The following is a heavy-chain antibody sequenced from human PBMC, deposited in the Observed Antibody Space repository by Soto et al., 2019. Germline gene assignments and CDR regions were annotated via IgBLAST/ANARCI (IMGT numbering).Heavy chain of an antibody. D-gene: IGHD2-2*01. CDR1: GGTFSSYA. V-gene: IGHV1-69*12. CDR2: IIPIFGTA. CDR3: ARHVPAAGYYYGMDV. Sequence: QVQLVQSGAEVKKPGSSVKVSCKAAGGTFSSYAISWVRQAPGQGLEWMGGIIPIFGTANYAQKFQGRVMITADESTSTAYMELSSLRSEDTAVSYCARHVPAAGYYYGMDVWGQGTTVTVSS. J-gene: IGHJ6*02.